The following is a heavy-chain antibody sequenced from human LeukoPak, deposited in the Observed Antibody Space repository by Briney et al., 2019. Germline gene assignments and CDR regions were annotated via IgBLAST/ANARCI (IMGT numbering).Heavy chain of an antibody. CDR2: ISSSSTYI. CDR3: ARGQTTTVTQVAFDI. D-gene: IGHD4-17*01. CDR1: GFTFSIYS. V-gene: IGHV3-21*01. Sequence: PGGSLRLSCAASGFTFSIYSMQWVRQAPGKGLEWVSSISSSSTYIYYADSVKGRLTISRDNARNSLYLQMNSLRAEDTAVYYCARGQTTTVTQVAFDIWGQGTMVTVSS. J-gene: IGHJ3*02.